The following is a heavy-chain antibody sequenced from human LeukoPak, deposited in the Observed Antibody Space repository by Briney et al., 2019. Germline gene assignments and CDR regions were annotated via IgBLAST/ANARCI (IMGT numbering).Heavy chain of an antibody. Sequence: SETLSLTCTVSGGSTGSYYWSWIRQPPGKGLEFIGHVHYSGTANYNPSLKSRVTISVDTSKNQFSLKLSSVTAADTAVYYCAGGEWELRDAFDIWGQGTMVTVSS. CDR3: AGGEWELRDAFDI. V-gene: IGHV4-59*08. CDR1: GGSTGSYY. D-gene: IGHD1-26*01. J-gene: IGHJ3*02. CDR2: VHYSGTA.